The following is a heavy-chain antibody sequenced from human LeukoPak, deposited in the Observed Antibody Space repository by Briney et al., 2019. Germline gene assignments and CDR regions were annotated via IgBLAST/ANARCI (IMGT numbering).Heavy chain of an antibody. Sequence: GGSLRLSCAVSGFIVRTNYMNWVRQAPGKGLEWVSVIYSGGNTYYADSVKGRFTISRDNSKNTLYLQMNSLIVEDTAVYYCASSVYSGSPTKSFDYWGQGTLVTVSS. CDR1: GFIVRTNY. D-gene: IGHD3-10*01. V-gene: IGHV3-53*01. J-gene: IGHJ4*02. CDR2: IYSGGNT. CDR3: ASSVYSGSPTKSFDY.